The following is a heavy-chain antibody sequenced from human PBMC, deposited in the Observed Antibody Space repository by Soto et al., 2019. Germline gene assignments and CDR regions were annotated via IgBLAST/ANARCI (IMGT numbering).Heavy chain of an antibody. CDR1: GYILTELS. CDR3: ATDLPYSSGWDDYFDY. J-gene: IGHJ4*02. CDR2: FDPEDGET. V-gene: IGHV1-24*01. Sequence: GASVKVSCKVSGYILTELSMHWVRQAPGKGLEWMGGFDPEDGETIYAQKFQDRVTMTADTSTDTIYMDLSSLRSEDTAVYYCATDLPYSSGWDDYFDYWGQGTLVTVSS. D-gene: IGHD6-19*01.